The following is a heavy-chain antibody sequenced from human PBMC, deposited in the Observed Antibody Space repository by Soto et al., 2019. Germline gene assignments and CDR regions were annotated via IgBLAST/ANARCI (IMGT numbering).Heavy chain of an antibody. Sequence: PGGSLRLSCAASGFTFSSYAMHWVRQAPGKGLEWVAVISYDGSNKYYADSVKGRFTISRDNSKNTLYLQMNSLRAEDTAVYYCARDLSDVGFWSDFDYWGQGTLVTVSS. V-gene: IGHV3-30-3*01. J-gene: IGHJ4*02. CDR1: GFTFSSYA. D-gene: IGHD3-3*01. CDR3: ARDLSDVGFWSDFDY. CDR2: ISYDGSNK.